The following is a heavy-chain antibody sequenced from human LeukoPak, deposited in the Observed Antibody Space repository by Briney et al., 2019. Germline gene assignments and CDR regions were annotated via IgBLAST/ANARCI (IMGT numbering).Heavy chain of an antibody. CDR1: GYTFTDYY. V-gene: IGHV1-69-2*01. J-gene: IGHJ4*02. D-gene: IGHD6-19*01. CDR2: VDPEDGET. Sequence: GASVKVSCKVSGYTFTDYYMHWVQQAPGKGREWMGLVDPEDGETIYAEKFQGRVTITADTSTDTAYMELSSLRSEDTAVYYCATIQWLAYYFDYWGQGTLVTVSS. CDR3: ATIQWLAYYFDY.